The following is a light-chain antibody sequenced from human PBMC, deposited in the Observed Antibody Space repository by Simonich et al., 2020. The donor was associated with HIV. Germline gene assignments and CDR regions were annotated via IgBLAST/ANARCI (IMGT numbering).Light chain of an antibody. J-gene: IGKJ3*01. V-gene: IGKV2D-29*02. CDR1: QTLLHSDGKTY. Sequence: DVVMTQTPLSLSVTPGQPASIYCKSSQTLLHSDGKTYFYWYLQKPGQSPQLLIYEVSNRVSGVPDRFSGSGSGTDFTLKISRVEAEDVGVYYCLQSIQLPRTFGPGTKVDIK. CDR2: EVS. CDR3: LQSIQLPRT.